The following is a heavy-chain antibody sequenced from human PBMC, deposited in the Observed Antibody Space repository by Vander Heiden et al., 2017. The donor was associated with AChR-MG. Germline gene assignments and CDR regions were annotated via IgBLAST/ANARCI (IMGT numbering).Heavy chain of an antibody. D-gene: IGHD2-2*01. CDR1: GFTFSSYA. Sequence: QVQLVESGGGVVQPGRSLRLPCAASGFTFSSYAMHWVRQAPGKGLEWVAVISYDGSNKYYADSVKGRFTISRDNSKNTLYLQMNSLRAEDTAMYYCAREGPQLLNDYWGQGTLVTVSS. V-gene: IGHV3-30-3*01. J-gene: IGHJ4*02. CDR3: AREGPQLLNDY. CDR2: ISYDGSNK.